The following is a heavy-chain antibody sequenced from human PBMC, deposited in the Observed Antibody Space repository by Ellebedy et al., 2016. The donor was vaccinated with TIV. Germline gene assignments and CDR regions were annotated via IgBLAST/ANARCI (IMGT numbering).Heavy chain of an antibody. CDR3: ARGALPYEFWSGYYRPGAFDI. D-gene: IGHD3-3*01. V-gene: IGHV7-4-1*02. Sequence: AASVKVSCKASGYTFTSYPMNWVRQAPGQGLEWMGWINTNTGNPTYAQGFTGRFVFSLDTSGSTAYVQISSLKAEDTAVYYCARGALPYEFWSGYYRPGAFDIWGQGTMVTVSS. J-gene: IGHJ3*02. CDR2: INTNTGNP. CDR1: GYTFTSYP.